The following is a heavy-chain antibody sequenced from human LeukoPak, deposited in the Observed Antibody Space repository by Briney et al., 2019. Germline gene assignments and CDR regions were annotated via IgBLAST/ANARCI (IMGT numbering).Heavy chain of an antibody. J-gene: IGHJ5*02. V-gene: IGHV7-4-1*02. CDR3: ARDIVPAATPGGFDP. D-gene: IGHD2-2*01. CDR1: GGTFSSYA. Sequence: ASVKVSCKASGGTFSSYAISWVRQAPGQGLEWMGWINTNTGNPTYAQGFTGRFVFSLDTSVSTAYLQISSLKAEDTAVYYCARDIVPAATPGGFDPWGQGTLVTVSS. CDR2: INTNTGNP.